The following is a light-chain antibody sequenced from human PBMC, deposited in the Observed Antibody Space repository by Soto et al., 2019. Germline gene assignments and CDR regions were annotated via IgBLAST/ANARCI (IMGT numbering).Light chain of an antibody. CDR2: GNS. V-gene: IGLV1-40*01. Sequence: QTVXXXXXSVSXAXXXXXXXXXXXSXXXIGATYDVQWYQQLPGTAPKLLIXGNSNRPSGVPDRFSGSKSGTSASLAITALQADDEADYYCQSYDSSLSAHYVFGTGTKLTVL. CDR3: QSYDSSLSAHYV. CDR1: XXXIGATYD. J-gene: IGLJ1*01.